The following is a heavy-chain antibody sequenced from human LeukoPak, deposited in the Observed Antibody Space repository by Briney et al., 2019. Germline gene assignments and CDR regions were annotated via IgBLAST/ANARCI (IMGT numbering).Heavy chain of an antibody. V-gene: IGHV3-23*01. J-gene: IGHJ4*02. CDR3: AKVWTAYSDDYFDY. CDR2: ISGSGGST. D-gene: IGHD3/OR15-3a*01. Sequence: GGSLRLSCAASGFTFSSYGMSWVRQAPGKGLECVSSISGSGGSTNHADSVKGRFTIYRDNSKNTLYLRMNSLRAEDTAVYYCAKVWTAYSDDYFDYWGQGTLVTVSS. CDR1: GFTFSSYG.